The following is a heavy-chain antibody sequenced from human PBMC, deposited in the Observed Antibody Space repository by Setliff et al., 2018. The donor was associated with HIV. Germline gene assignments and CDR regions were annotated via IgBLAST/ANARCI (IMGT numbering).Heavy chain of an antibody. CDR3: ARHRKDDYFLTAYFDS. D-gene: IGHD4-17*01. Sequence: SETLSLTCTVSGASITSHYWSWIRQSPGRELEWIGYIYSTGSTNYNPSLQSRVSISMDASKNKFSLKVTSVTATDTAVYYCARHRKDDYFLTAYFDSLGQGALVTVSS. J-gene: IGHJ4*02. V-gene: IGHV4-59*08. CDR2: IYSTGST. CDR1: GASITSHY.